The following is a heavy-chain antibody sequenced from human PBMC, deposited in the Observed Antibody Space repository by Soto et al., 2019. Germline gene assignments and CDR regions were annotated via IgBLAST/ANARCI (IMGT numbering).Heavy chain of an antibody. CDR2: ISASSSRT. Sequence: PGGTLRLSCEPSGFTFSAYAMSWVRQNPGKGLEWVSGISASSSRTYYADSVKGRFSISSDNSKNTLYLQTHNLRVENTAVYYCAKDPNGYHVSGFDMWGRGTMVAV. CDR3: AKDPNGYHVSGFDM. V-gene: IGHV3-23*01. J-gene: IGHJ3*02. CDR1: GFTFSAYA. D-gene: IGHD5-18*01.